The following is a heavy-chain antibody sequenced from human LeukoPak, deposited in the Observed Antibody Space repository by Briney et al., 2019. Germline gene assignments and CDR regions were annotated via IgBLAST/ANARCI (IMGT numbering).Heavy chain of an antibody. V-gene: IGHV3-30*18. CDR1: VTFSSYG. CDR2: ISYDGSNK. D-gene: IGHD6-13*01. J-gene: IGHJ4*02. Sequence: PGGSLRLSCAASVTFSSYGMHWVRQAPGKGLEWVAVISYDGSNKYYADSVKGRFTISRDNSKNTLYLQMNSLRAEDTAVYYCAKSFPAAGTFGDYWGQGTLVTVSS. CDR3: AKSFPAAGTFGDY.